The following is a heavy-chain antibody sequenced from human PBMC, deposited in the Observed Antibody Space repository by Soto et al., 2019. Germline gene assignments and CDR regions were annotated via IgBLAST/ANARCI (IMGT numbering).Heavy chain of an antibody. V-gene: IGHV4-4*02. CDR2: IYHAGSP. CDR3: ALASSFRGDFDI. CDR1: GGSIRSSNW. Sequence: QVQLLESGPGLVKPSGTLSLNCAVSGGSIRSSNWWTWLRQSPGKGLEWIGEIYHAGSPNYNPSFQSRVTISADTSTNFFCLRLTSVTAADTAMYYCALASSFRGDFDIWGQGTAVTVSS. J-gene: IGHJ3*02. D-gene: IGHD3-10*01.